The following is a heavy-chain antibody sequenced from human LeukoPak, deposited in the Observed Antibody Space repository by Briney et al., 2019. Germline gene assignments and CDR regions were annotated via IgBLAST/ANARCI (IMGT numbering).Heavy chain of an antibody. V-gene: IGHV4-59*08. CDR2: IYYSGST. CDR3: ARRYYYDSSGYYCDGAYFDY. Sequence: PSETLSLTCTVSGGSISSYYWSWIRQPPGKGLEWIGYIYYSGSTNYNPSLKSRVTISVDTSKNQFSLKLSSVTAADTAVYYCARRYYYDSSGYYCDGAYFDYWGQGTLVTVSS. D-gene: IGHD3-22*01. J-gene: IGHJ4*02. CDR1: GGSISSYY.